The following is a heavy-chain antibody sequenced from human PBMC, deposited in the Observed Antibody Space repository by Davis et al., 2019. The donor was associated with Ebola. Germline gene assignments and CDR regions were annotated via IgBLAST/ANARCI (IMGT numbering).Heavy chain of an antibody. CDR3: AKDQSLGY. D-gene: IGHD3-16*02. CDR2: ISYDGSKT. CDR1: AFTFSDYA. V-gene: IGHV3-30*04. Sequence: GGSLRLSCAASAFTFSDYAMHWVRQTAKGLEWVAVISYDGSKTYYEDSVKGRFTISRDNSKNTLYLQMSSLRLEDTAVYFCAKDQSLGYWGQGTLVTVSS. J-gene: IGHJ4*02.